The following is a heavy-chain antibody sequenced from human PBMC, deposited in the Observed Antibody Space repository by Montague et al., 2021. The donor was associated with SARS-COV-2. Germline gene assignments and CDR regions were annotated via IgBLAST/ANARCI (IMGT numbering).Heavy chain of an antibody. CDR2: LYTSGST. CDR3: ARDGADYSFAYYHEMDV. CDR1: GASVRTYY. V-gene: IGHV4-4*07. Sequence: ETRSLTCTVSGASVRTYYWIWIRQSAGKKLEWMGRLYTSGSTYYNPSFKSRVTMSLDTSKNLFSLNLSSMTAADTAVYYCARDGADYSFAYYHEMDVWGQGIAVTVSS. D-gene: IGHD5-12*01. J-gene: IGHJ6*02.